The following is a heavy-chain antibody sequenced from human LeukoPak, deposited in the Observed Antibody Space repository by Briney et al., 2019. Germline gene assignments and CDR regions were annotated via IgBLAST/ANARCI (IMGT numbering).Heavy chain of an antibody. CDR3: AKVQSESTGYYLGFETFDY. D-gene: IGHD1-26*01. CDR2: IYDSGSA. Sequence: SETLSLTCTVSGGSIRSYYWSWIRQSPGKGLEWLGYIYDSGSANYNPSLKSRVTISVDMSKSSSSLMLTSVTAADTAVYYCAKVQSESTGYYLGFETFDYWGQGTLVTVSS. J-gene: IGHJ4*02. CDR1: GGSIRSYY. V-gene: IGHV4-59*08.